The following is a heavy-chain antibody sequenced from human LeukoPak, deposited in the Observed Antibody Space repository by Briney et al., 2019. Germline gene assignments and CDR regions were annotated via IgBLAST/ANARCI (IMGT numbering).Heavy chain of an antibody. CDR2: ISSSSSYI. CDR1: GFTFSSYS. D-gene: IGHD2-2*01. Sequence: GGSLRLSCAASGFTFSSYSMNWVRQAPGKGLEWVSSISSSSSYIYYADSVKGRLTISRDNAKNSLYLQMNSLRAEDTAVFYCARADQGPLDYWGQGTLVTVSS. CDR3: ARADQGPLDY. J-gene: IGHJ4*02. V-gene: IGHV3-21*01.